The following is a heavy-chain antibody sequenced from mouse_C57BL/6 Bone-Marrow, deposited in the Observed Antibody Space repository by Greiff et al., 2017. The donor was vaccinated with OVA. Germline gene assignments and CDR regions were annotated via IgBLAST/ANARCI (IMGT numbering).Heavy chain of an antibody. CDR2: IDPSDSYT. D-gene: IGHD1-1*01. CDR3: ARDDGSSYDGYYAMDY. J-gene: IGHJ4*01. V-gene: IGHV1-69*01. Sequence: VQLQQPGAELVMPGASVKLSCKASGYTFTSYWMHWVKQRPGQGLEWIGEIDPSDSYTNYNQKFQGKSTLTVDKSSSTAYMQLSSLTSEDSAVYYCARDDGSSYDGYYAMDYWGQGTSVTVSA. CDR1: GYTFTSYW.